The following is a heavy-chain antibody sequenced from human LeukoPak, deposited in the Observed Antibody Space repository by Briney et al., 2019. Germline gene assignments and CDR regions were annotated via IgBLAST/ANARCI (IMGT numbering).Heavy chain of an antibody. D-gene: IGHD2-15*01. CDR2: IIPIFGTA. Sequence: SVKVSCKASGYRFTSYGISWVRQAPGQGLEWMGGIIPIFGTANYAQKFQGRVTITADESTSTAYMELSSLRSEDTAVYYCARNLGYCSGGSCGLDYWGQGTLVTVSS. V-gene: IGHV1-69*13. CDR1: GYRFTSYG. CDR3: ARNLGYCSGGSCGLDY. J-gene: IGHJ4*02.